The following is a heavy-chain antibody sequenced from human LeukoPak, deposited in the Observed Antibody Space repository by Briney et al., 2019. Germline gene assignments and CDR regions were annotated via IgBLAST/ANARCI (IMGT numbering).Heavy chain of an antibody. D-gene: IGHD1-7*01. V-gene: IGHV1-69*01. CDR2: IIPIFGTA. CDR1: GGTFSSYA. CDR3: ARGITGTTPPPVY. Sequence: SVKVSCKASGGTFSSYAISWVRQAPGQGLEWMGGIIPIFGTANYAQKFQGRVTITADESTSTAYMELSSLRSEDTAVYYCARGITGTTPPPVYWGQGTLVTVSS. J-gene: IGHJ4*02.